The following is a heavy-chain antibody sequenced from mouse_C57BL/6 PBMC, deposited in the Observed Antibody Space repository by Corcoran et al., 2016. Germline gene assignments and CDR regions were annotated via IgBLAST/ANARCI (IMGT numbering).Heavy chain of an antibody. CDR1: GYTFTDYY. Sequence: EVQLQQSGPVLVKPGASVKMSCKASGYTFTDYYMNWVKQSHGKSLEWIGVINPYNGGTSYNQKFKGKATLTVDKSSSTAYMELNSLTSEDSAVYYCARYYGSSYGYAMDYWGQGTSVTVSS. V-gene: IGHV1-19*01. J-gene: IGHJ4*01. CDR3: ARYYGSSYGYAMDY. CDR2: INPYNGGT. D-gene: IGHD1-1*01.